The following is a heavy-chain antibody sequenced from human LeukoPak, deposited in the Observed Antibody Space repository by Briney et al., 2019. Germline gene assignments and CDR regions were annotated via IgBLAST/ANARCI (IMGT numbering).Heavy chain of an antibody. J-gene: IGHJ4*02. D-gene: IGHD3-3*01. CDR1: GGSFSGYY. CDR3: ARGRFDFWSGPFAGD. Sequence: SETLSLTCAVYGGSFSGYYWSWLRQPPGKGLEWIGEINHSGSTNYNPSLKSRVTISVDTSKNQFSLKLSSVPAADTAVYYCARGRFDFWSGPFAGDWGQGTLVTVSS. CDR2: INHSGST. V-gene: IGHV4-34*01.